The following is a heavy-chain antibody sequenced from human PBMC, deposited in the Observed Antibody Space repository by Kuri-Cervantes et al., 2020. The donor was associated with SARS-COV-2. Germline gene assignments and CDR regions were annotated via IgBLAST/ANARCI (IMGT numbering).Heavy chain of an antibody. J-gene: IGHJ4*02. CDR3: VKSLRFLEWLPLDY. D-gene: IGHD3-3*01. CDR1: GLTFSHYV. CDR2: INNDGYYT. V-gene: IGHV3-64D*08. Sequence: GESLKISCSASGLTFSHYVMHWVRQAPGKRLEYVSAINNDGYYTYYTDSVKGRFIISRDNSKNTLYLQMSSLRAEDTAVYYCVKSLRFLEWLPLDYWGQGTLVTVSS.